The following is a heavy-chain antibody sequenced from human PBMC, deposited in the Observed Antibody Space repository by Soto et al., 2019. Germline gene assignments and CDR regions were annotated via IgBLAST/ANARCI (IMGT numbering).Heavy chain of an antibody. D-gene: IGHD3-10*01. CDR2: INHSGST. V-gene: IGHV4-34*01. CDR3: ARGKGVLLWFGELFGSDY. CDR1: GGSFSGYY. Sequence: SETLSLTCAVYGGSFSGYYWSWIRQPPGKGLEWIGEINHSGSTNYNPSLKSRVTISVDTSKNQFSLKLSSVTAADTAVYYCARGKGVLLWFGELFGSDYWGQGTLVTVSS. J-gene: IGHJ4*02.